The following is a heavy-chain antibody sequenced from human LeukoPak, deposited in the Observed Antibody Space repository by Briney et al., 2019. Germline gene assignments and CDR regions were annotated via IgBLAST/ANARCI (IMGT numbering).Heavy chain of an antibody. CDR3: ARAPVGATYFDY. Sequence: ASVKVSCKASGGTFSSYAISWVRQAPGQGLEWMGGIIPIFGTANYAQKLQGRVTMTTDTSTSTAYMELRSLRSDDTAVYYCARAPVGATYFDYWGQGTLVTVSS. CDR2: IIPIFGTA. D-gene: IGHD1-26*01. J-gene: IGHJ4*02. V-gene: IGHV1-69*05. CDR1: GGTFSSYA.